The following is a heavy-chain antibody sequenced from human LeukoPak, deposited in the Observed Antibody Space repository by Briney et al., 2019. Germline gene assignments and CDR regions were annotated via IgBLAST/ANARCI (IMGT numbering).Heavy chain of an antibody. Sequence: SETLSLTCTVSGAFISRYYWSWIRQPAGKALEWIGRFYTIGGTSYNPSLKSRVTMSLDTSKNQFSLALNSVTAADTAVYYCARSAPSVTSYYFDSWGQGALVTVSS. CDR2: FYTIGGT. J-gene: IGHJ4*02. V-gene: IGHV4-4*07. D-gene: IGHD4-17*01. CDR1: GAFISRYY. CDR3: ARSAPSVTSYYFDS.